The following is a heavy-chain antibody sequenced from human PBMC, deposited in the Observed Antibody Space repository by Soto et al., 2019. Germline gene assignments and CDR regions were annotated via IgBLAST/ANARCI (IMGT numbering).Heavy chain of an antibody. V-gene: IGHV4-34*01. CDR1: GGSFSGYY. CDR3: ARGRVRLRYFDFSWNPYYYDGKDF. Sequence: SETLSLTCAVYGGSFSGYYWSWIRQPPGKGLEWIGEINHSGSTNYNPSLKSRVTISVDTSKNQFSLKLSSVTAADTAVYYCARGRVRLRYFDFSWNPYYYDGKDFSGQG. CDR2: INHSGST. D-gene: IGHD3-9*01. J-gene: IGHJ6*01.